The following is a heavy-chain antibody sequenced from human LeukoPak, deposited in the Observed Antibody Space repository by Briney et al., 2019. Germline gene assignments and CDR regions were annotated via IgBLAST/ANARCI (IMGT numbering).Heavy chain of an antibody. J-gene: IGHJ2*01. D-gene: IGHD4-17*01. V-gene: IGHV5-51*01. CDR3: ARPATIRRDEGDYGDYPYWYFDL. CDR1: GYSFTSYW. Sequence: GESLKISCKGSGYSFTSYWIGWVRQMPGKGLEWMGIIYPGDSDTRYGPSFQGQVTISADKSISTAYLQWSSLKASDTAMYYCARPATIRRDEGDYGDYPYWYFDLWGRGTLVTVSS. CDR2: IYPGDSDT.